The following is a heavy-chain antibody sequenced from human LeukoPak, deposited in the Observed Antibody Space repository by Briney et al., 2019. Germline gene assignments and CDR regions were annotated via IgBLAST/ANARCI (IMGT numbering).Heavy chain of an antibody. V-gene: IGHV3-33*01. D-gene: IGHD3-10*01. CDR3: ARDWFGELLYTFDY. J-gene: IGHJ4*02. Sequence: GGSLRLSCAASGFTFSSYGMHWVRQAPGKGLEWVAVIWYDGSNKYYADSVKGRFTISRDNSKNTLYLQMNSLRAEDTAVYYCARDWFGELLYTFDYWGQGTLVTVSS. CDR1: GFTFSSYG. CDR2: IWYDGSNK.